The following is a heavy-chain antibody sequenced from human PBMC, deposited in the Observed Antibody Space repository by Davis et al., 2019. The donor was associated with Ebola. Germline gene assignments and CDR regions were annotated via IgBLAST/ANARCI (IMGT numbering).Heavy chain of an antibody. J-gene: IGHJ4*02. CDR2: NYFSGST. D-gene: IGHD5-12*01. CDR1: GGSISSSFYY. Sequence: MPSETLSLTCTVSGGSISSSFYYWGWVRQPPGKGLEWIGSNYFSGSTYYDPSLKSRVTVSVDTSKNQFSLKVNSVTAADTAVYYCARLNGYDLAFDYWGQGALVTVSS. CDR3: ARLNGYDLAFDY. V-gene: IGHV4-39*01.